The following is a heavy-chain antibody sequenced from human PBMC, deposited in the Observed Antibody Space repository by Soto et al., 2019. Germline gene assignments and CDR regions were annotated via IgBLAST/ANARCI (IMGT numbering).Heavy chain of an antibody. CDR1: GYTLAELS. D-gene: IGHD1-26*01. V-gene: IGHV1-24*01. CDR2: FDPEDGET. CDR3: ATWENGPYYYYYMDV. Sequence: GASVKVSCKVSGYTLAELSMHWVRQAPGEGLEWMGGFDPEDGETIYAQKFQGRVTMTEDTSTDTAYMELSSLRSEDTAVYYCATWENGPYYYYYMDVWGKGTTVTVSS. J-gene: IGHJ6*03.